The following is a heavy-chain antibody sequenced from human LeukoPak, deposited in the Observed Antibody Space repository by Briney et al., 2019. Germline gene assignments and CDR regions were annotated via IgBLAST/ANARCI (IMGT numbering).Heavy chain of an antibody. J-gene: IGHJ4*02. CDR3: ARAAKRHSSGWYSFDY. V-gene: IGHV4-34*01. Sequence: SETLSLTCAVYGGSFSGYYWSRIRQPPGKGLEWIGEINHSGSTNYNPSLKSRVTISVDTSKNQFSLKLSSVTAADTAVYYCARAAKRHSSGWYSFDYWGQGTLVTVSS. CDR1: GGSFSGYY. CDR2: INHSGST. D-gene: IGHD6-19*01.